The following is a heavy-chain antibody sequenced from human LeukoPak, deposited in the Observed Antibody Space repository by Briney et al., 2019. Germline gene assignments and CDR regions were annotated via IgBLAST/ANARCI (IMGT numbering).Heavy chain of an antibody. J-gene: IGHJ6*02. CDR2: IYHSGST. D-gene: IGHD3-22*01. V-gene: IGHV4-30-2*02. CDR3: ARSDSSGYYGNPMDV. Sequence: SETLSLTCAVSGGSISSGGYSRSWIRQPPGKGLEWIGYIYHSGSTYYNPSLKSRVTISVDRSKNQFSLKLSSVTAADTAVYYCARSDSSGYYGNPMDVWGQGTTVTVSS. CDR1: GGSISSGGYS.